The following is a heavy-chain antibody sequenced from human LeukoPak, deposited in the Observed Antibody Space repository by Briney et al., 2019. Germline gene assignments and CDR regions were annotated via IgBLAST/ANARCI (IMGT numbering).Heavy chain of an antibody. Sequence: SETLSLTCTVSGRSLSSYYWSWLRQPPGKGLEWIGYIYYSGSTNYNPSLKSRVTISVDTSKNQFSLKLSSVTAADTAVYYCARVGSSGWYYYGMDVWGQGTTVTVSS. V-gene: IGHV4-59*01. CDR2: IYYSGST. CDR1: GRSLSSYY. D-gene: IGHD6-19*01. J-gene: IGHJ6*02. CDR3: ARVGSSGWYYYGMDV.